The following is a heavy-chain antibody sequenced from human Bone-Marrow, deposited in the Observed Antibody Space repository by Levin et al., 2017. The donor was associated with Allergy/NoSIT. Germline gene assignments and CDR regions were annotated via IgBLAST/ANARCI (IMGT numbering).Heavy chain of an antibody. J-gene: IGHJ4*02. CDR3: AKGGIGESGALDY. D-gene: IGHD3-16*01. V-gene: IGHV3-23*01. CDR2: LSSGAST. CDR1: GFTFSSYA. Sequence: RAGGSLRLSCAASGFTFSSYAMTWVRQAPGKGLEWVPSLSSGASTYYAGSVKGRFTISRDNSKNTLSLEMNNLRGDDTAVYYCAKGGIGESGALDYWGQGTLVTVSS.